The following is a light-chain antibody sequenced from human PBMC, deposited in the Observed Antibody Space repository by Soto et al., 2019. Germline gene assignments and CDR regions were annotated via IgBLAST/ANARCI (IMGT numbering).Light chain of an antibody. V-gene: IGKV3-11*01. Sequence: EIFLTQSPYTLPLSPGERAILTCRASQSVTNYIAWYHQRPGQAPRLLIYDASNRATGVPARFSGSRSGTDFTLTSSDLEPADFGLYYCQQRLNWPPGFGQGTKVDI. CDR3: QQRLNWPPG. J-gene: IGKJ1*01. CDR2: DAS. CDR1: QSVTNY.